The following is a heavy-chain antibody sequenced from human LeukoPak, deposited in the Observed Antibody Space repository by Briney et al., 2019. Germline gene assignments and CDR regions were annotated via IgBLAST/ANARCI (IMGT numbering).Heavy chain of an antibody. J-gene: IGHJ6*02. D-gene: IGHD3-9*01. CDR1: GFTFSSFW. V-gene: IGHV3-7*04. CDR2: IKQDGSDR. CDR3: TRYYDILTGRYGMDV. Sequence: GGSLRLSCAASGFTFSSFWMTWVRQAPGKGLEWVANIKQDGSDRYYVDSVKGRFTISRDNAKNSLYLQMNSLRAEDTAVYYCTRYYDILTGRYGMDVWGQGTMVIVS.